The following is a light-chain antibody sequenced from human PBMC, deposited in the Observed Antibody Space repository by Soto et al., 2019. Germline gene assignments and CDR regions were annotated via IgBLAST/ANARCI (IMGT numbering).Light chain of an antibody. Sequence: QSALTQPASVSGSPGQSITISCTGTSSDVGGYNYVSWYQQHPGKAPKLMIYEVSNRPSGVSNRFSGSTSGNTASLTISGLQAEDEADYYCSSYPSSRVFGGGTKLTVL. V-gene: IGLV2-14*01. CDR1: SSDVGGYNY. CDR3: SSYPSSRV. CDR2: EVS. J-gene: IGLJ3*02.